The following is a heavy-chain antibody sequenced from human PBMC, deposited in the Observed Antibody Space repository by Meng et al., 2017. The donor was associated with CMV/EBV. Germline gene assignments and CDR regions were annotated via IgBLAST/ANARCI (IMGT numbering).Heavy chain of an antibody. Sequence: ASVNVSCKASGYSFTGYYMHWVRQAPGQGLEWMGWINPNSGGTNYAQKFQGRVTMTRDTSISTAYMELSRLRSDDTAVYYCAVTYYYDSSGYPFDYWGQGTMVTVSS. CDR3: AVTYYYDSSGYPFDY. J-gene: IGHJ4*02. V-gene: IGHV1-2*02. CDR2: INPNSGGT. D-gene: IGHD3-22*01. CDR1: GYSFTGYY.